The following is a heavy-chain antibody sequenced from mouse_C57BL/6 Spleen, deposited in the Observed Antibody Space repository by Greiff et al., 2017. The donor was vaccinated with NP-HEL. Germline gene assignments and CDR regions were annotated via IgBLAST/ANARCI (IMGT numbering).Heavy chain of an antibody. J-gene: IGHJ4*01. CDR1: GYTFTDYY. CDR2: INPNNGGT. CDR3: AVPGSSPMDY. D-gene: IGHD1-1*01. Sequence: VQLKQSGPELVKPGASVKISCKASGYTFTDYYMNWVKQSHGKSLEWIGDINPNNGGTSYNQKFKGKATLTVDKSSSTAYMELRSLTSEDSAVYYCAVPGSSPMDYWGQGTSVTVSS. V-gene: IGHV1-26*01.